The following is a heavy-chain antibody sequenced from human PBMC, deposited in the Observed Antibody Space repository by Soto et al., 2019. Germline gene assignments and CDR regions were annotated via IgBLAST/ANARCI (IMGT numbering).Heavy chain of an antibody. CDR1: GFTFSSYE. J-gene: IGHJ4*02. CDR2: ISSSGSTI. D-gene: IGHD3-3*01. Sequence: EVQLVESGGGLVQPGGSLRLSCAASGFTFSSYEMNWVRQAPGKGLEWVSYISSSGSTIYYADSVKGRFTISRDNAKNSLYLQMNSLRAEDTAVYYCARTVGIFGVVTHWGQGTLVTVSS. V-gene: IGHV3-48*03. CDR3: ARTVGIFGVVTH.